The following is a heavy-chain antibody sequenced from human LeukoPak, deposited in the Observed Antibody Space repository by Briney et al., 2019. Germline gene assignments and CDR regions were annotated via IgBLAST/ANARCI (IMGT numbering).Heavy chain of an antibody. CDR3: AREQYNDYFDY. V-gene: IGHV3-7*01. J-gene: IGHJ4*02. D-gene: IGHD5-24*01. Sequence: GGSLRLFCAASGFTFSTYWMSWVRQAPGKGLEWVANIKQDGSDKYYVDSVKGRFTISRDNAKNSLFLQMNSLRAEDTAVYYCAREQYNDYFDYWGQGTLVTVSS. CDR1: GFTFSTYW. CDR2: IKQDGSDK.